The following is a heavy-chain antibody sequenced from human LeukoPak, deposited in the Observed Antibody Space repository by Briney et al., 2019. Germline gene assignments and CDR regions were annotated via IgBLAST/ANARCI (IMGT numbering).Heavy chain of an antibody. Sequence: GGSLRLSCAASGFTFSSYAMSWVRQAPGKGLEWVSAISGSGGSTYYADSVKGRFAISRDNSKNTLYLQMNSLRAEDTAVYYCAKGVYYYDSSGYYYDYWGQGTLVTVSS. CDR3: AKGVYYYDSSGYYYDY. J-gene: IGHJ4*02. V-gene: IGHV3-23*01. CDR2: ISGSGGST. CDR1: GFTFSSYA. D-gene: IGHD3-22*01.